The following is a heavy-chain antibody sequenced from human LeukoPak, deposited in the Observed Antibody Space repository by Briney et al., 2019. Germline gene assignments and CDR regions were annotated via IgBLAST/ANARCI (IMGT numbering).Heavy chain of an antibody. J-gene: IGHJ4*02. Sequence: GGSLRLSCAAYGFTFSNAWMYWVRQAPGKGLEWVARIKSKTDGGTTDYAAPVKGRFTVSRDDSKNTLYLEMNSLKTEDTAVYYCATRISKDGYNWAYDSWGLGTLVTVSS. D-gene: IGHD5-24*01. CDR2: IKSKTDGGTT. CDR1: GFTFSNAW. V-gene: IGHV3-15*01. CDR3: ATRISKDGYNWAYDS.